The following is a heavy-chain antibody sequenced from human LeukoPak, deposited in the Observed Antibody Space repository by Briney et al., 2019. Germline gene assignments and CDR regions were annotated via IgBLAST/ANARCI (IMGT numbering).Heavy chain of an antibody. D-gene: IGHD3-22*01. CDR3: TTYDSSGYFYFDY. J-gene: IGHJ4*02. V-gene: IGHV3-15*01. CDR1: GFTFSNAW. Sequence: GGFLRLSCAASGFTFSNAWMSWVRQAPGKGLEWVGRIKRKSDGGTTDYAAPVKGRFTISRDDSKNTLYLQMNSLKTEDTAVYYCTTYDSSGYFYFDYWGQGTLVTVSS. CDR2: IKRKSDGGTT.